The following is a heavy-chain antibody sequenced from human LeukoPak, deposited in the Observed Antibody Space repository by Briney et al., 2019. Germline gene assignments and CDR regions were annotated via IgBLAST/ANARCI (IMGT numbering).Heavy chain of an antibody. CDR2: INHSGST. CDR1: GGSFSGYY. Sequence: SETLSLTCAVYGGSFSGYYWSWIRQPPGKGLEWIGEINHSGSTNYNPSLKSRVTISVDTSKNQFSLKLSSVTAADTAVYYCARVFPRPLRFLEWDPKPRNWFDPWGQGTLVTVSS. D-gene: IGHD3-3*01. CDR3: ARVFPRPLRFLEWDPKPRNWFDP. V-gene: IGHV4-34*01. J-gene: IGHJ5*02.